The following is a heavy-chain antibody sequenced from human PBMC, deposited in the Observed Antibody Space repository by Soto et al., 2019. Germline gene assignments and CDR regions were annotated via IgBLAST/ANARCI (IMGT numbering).Heavy chain of an antibody. CDR2: ISWKSGTI. J-gene: IGHJ6*03. V-gene: IGHV3-9*01. CDR1: GFTFDDYA. Sequence: SLRLSCVASGFTFDDYAMHWVRQPPGKGLEWVSGISWKSGTIYYADSVKGRFTISRDNAKNSLYLQMNSLRVEDTALYYFAKMGKDSSGWYDFYYYMDVWGKGTTVNVSS. D-gene: IGHD6-19*01. CDR3: AKMGKDSSGWYDFYYYMDV.